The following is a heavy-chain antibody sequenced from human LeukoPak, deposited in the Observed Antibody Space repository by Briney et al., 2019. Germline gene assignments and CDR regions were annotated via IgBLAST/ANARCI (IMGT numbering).Heavy chain of an antibody. D-gene: IGHD5-18*01. J-gene: IGHJ4*02. V-gene: IGHV4-4*02. CDR1: GGPISSSNW. CDR2: IYHSGST. Sequence: SETLSLTCAVSGGPISSSNWWSWVRQPPGKGMEWIGEIYHSGSTNYNPSLKSRVTISVDKSKNQFSLKLSSVTAADTAVYYCASMQAMERYYFDYWGQGTLVTVSS. CDR3: ASMQAMERYYFDY.